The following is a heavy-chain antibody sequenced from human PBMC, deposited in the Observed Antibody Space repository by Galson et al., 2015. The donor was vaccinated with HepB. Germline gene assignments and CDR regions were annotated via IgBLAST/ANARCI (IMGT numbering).Heavy chain of an antibody. J-gene: IGHJ3*02. D-gene: IGHD6-6*01. Sequence: SLRLSCAASGFTFSSYAMSWVRQAPGKGLEWVSAISGSGGGTYYADSVKGRFTISRDNSKNTLYLQMNSLRAEDTAVYYCAKGHIAVRSAFDIWGQGTMVTVSS. CDR2: ISGSGGGT. CDR3: AKGHIAVRSAFDI. CDR1: GFTFSSYA. V-gene: IGHV3-23*01.